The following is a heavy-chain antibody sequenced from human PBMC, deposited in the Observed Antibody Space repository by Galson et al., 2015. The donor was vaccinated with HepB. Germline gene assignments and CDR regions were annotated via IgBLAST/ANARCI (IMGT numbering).Heavy chain of an antibody. CDR3: AREPYSSGWSKRGRYFDY. Sequence: SLRLSCAASGFTFSRHGMNWVRQAPGKGLEWVAFISYDGSNKYYADSVKGRFTISRDNSKNTLYLQMNSLRPEDTAVYYCAREPYSSGWSKRGRYFDYWGQGALVTVSS. CDR1: GFTFSRHG. J-gene: IGHJ4*02. D-gene: IGHD6-19*01. V-gene: IGHV3-30*19. CDR2: ISYDGSNK.